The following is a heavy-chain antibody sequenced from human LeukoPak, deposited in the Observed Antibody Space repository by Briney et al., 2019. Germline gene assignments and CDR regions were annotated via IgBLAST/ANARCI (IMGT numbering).Heavy chain of an antibody. Sequence: ASVKVSCKASGYTFTGYYMHWVRQAPRQGLEWMGWINPNSGDTNYAQKFQGRVTMTRDTSISTAYMELSRLRSDDTAVYYCARDLHGSGSNWFDPWGQGTLVTVSS. D-gene: IGHD3-10*01. CDR2: INPNSGDT. V-gene: IGHV1-2*02. J-gene: IGHJ5*02. CDR3: ARDLHGSGSNWFDP. CDR1: GYTFTGYY.